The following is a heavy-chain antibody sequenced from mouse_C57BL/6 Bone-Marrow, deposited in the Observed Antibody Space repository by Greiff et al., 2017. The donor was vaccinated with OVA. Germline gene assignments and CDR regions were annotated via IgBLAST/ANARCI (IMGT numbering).Heavy chain of an antibody. CDR3: ARSPNFHFDY. CDR1: GFTFTDYY. J-gene: IGHJ2*01. V-gene: IGHV7-3*01. Sequence: EVKLVESGGGLVQPGGSLSLSCAASGFTFTDYYMSWVRQPPGKALEWLGFIRNKANGYTTAYSASVKGRFTISRDNSQSILYLQMNALRAEDSATYYCARSPNFHFDYWGQGTTLTVSS. CDR2: IRNKANGYTT.